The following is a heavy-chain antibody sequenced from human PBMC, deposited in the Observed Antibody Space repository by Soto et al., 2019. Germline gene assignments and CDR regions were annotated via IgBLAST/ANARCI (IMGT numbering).Heavy chain of an antibody. V-gene: IGHV3-30*18. D-gene: IGHD4-17*01. J-gene: IGHJ4*02. CDR3: AKEYRDYVPYFDY. CDR2: ISYDGSNK. Sequence: PGGSLRLSCVASGFTFSSYWMTWVRQAPGKGLEWVGVISYDGSNKYYADSVKGRFTISRDNSKNTLYLQMNSLRAEDTAVYYCAKEYRDYVPYFDYWGQGTLVTVSS. CDR1: GFTFSSYW.